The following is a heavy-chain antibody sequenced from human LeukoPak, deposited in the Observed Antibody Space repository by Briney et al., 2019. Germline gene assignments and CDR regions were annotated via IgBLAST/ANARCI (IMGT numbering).Heavy chain of an antibody. CDR2: INPNRGGT. J-gene: IGHJ5*02. CDR3: ARGFFWSGLNWFDP. V-gene: IGHV1-2*02. D-gene: IGHD3-3*01. Sequence: ASVKVSCKPSGYTFTGYYMHWVRQAPGQGREWMGWINPNRGGTNYAQKFQGRVTMTRDTSISTAYMELSRLRSDDTAVYYCARGFFWSGLNWFDPWGQGTLVTVSS. CDR1: GYTFTGYY.